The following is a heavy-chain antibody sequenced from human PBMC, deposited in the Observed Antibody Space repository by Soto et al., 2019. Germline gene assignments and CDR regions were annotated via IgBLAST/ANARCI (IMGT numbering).Heavy chain of an antibody. J-gene: IGHJ6*02. CDR1: GYSISRGYY. CDR2: IYHSGST. D-gene: IGHD2-2*01. Sequence: SETLSLTCAVSGYSISRGYYWGWIRQPPGKGLEWIGSIYHSGSTYYNPSIKRRVTISVDTSKNQFSLKLSSVTAADTAVYYCARDHIVVVPAAHYYYGMDVWGQGTTVTVSS. CDR3: ARDHIVVVPAAHYYYGMDV. V-gene: IGHV4-38-2*02.